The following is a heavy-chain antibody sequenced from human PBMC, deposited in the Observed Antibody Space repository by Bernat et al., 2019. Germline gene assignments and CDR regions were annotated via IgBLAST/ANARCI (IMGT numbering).Heavy chain of an antibody. Sequence: EVQLLESGGGLVQPGGSLRLSCAASGFTFSSYAMSWVRQAPGKGLAWCSAISGSGGSTYYADSVKGRFTISRDNSKNTLYLQMNSLRAEDTAVYYCAKDSADSSGWYTTLYYYGMDVWGQGTTVTVSS. CDR3: AKDSADSSGWYTTLYYYGMDV. CDR2: ISGSGGST. J-gene: IGHJ6*02. D-gene: IGHD6-19*01. V-gene: IGHV3-23*01. CDR1: GFTFSSYA.